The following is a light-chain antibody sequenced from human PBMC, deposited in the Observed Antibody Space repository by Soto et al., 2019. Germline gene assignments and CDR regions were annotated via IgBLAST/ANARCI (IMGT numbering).Light chain of an antibody. CDR3: QQFNTYSYT. CDR2: DAS. Sequence: DIPMTQSPSTLSASVGDRVTITCRASQSVRNWLAWYQQKPGKAPKLLIYDASSLESGVPSRFSGSGFGTEFTLTISSLQPDDFATYYCQQFNTYSYTFGQGTKVDIK. CDR1: QSVRNW. J-gene: IGKJ2*01. V-gene: IGKV1-5*01.